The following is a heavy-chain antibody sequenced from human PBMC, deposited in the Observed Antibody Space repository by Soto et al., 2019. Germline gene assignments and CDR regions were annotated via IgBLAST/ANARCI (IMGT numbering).Heavy chain of an antibody. J-gene: IGHJ6*02. Sequence: PGGSLRLSCGASGFNFSDNAMTWVRHAPGKGLEWVSSISDDGDSTYYADSVKGRFAVSRDNSKNTLFLHMNSLGAEDTAVYYCAKSLSTAVNYGLDVWGQGTSVTVSS. CDR1: GFNFSDNA. D-gene: IGHD2-2*01. CDR3: AKSLSTAVNYGLDV. V-gene: IGHV3-23*01. CDR2: ISDDGDST.